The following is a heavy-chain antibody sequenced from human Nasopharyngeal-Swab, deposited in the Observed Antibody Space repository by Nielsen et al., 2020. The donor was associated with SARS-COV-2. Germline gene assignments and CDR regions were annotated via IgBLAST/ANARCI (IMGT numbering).Heavy chain of an antibody. CDR1: GFTVSSNY. CDR3: AGSSFDYYYYYMDV. J-gene: IGHJ6*03. CDR2: IYSGGST. V-gene: IGHV3-66*01. D-gene: IGHD6-13*01. Sequence: GESLKISCAASGFTVSSNYMSWVRQAPGKGPEWVSVIYSGGSTYYADSVKGRFTISRDNSKNTLYLQMNSLRAEDTAVYYCAGSSFDYYYYYMDVWGKGTTVTVSS.